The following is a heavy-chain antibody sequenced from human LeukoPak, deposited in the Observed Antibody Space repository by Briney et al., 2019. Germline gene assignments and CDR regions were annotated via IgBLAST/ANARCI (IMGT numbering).Heavy chain of an antibody. Sequence: SETLSLTCAVYGGSFSGYYWSWIRQPPGKGLEWIGEINHSGSTNYNPSLKSRVTISVDTSKNQFSLKLSSVTAADTAVYYCARSGQLWEPYYYYYMDVWGKGTKVSVSS. D-gene: IGHD5-18*01. CDR3: ARSGQLWEPYYYYYMDV. CDR1: GGSFSGYY. J-gene: IGHJ6*03. CDR2: INHSGST. V-gene: IGHV4-34*01.